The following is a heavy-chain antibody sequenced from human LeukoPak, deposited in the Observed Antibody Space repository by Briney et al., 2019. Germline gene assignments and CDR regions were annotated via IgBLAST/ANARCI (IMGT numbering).Heavy chain of an antibody. J-gene: IGHJ4*02. CDR3: ARDIYYDSSGYYGKGV. V-gene: IGHV3-7*01. CDR1: GFTFSSYW. Sequence: GGSLRLSCAASGFTFSSYWMSWVRQAPGKGLEWVANIKQDGSEKYYVDSVKGRFTISRDNTKNSLYLQMNSLRAEDTAVYYCARDIYYDSSGYYGKGVWGQGTLVTVSS. CDR2: IKQDGSEK. D-gene: IGHD3-22*01.